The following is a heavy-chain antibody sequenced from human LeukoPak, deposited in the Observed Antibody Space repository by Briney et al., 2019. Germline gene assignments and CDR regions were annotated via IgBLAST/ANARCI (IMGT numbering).Heavy chain of an antibody. V-gene: IGHV1-2*02. Sequence: ASVKVSCKASGYTFTGYYMHWVRQAPGQGLEWMGWINPNSGGTNYAQRFQGRVTMTRDMSTSTDYMELSSLRSEDTAIYYCARDNSVGDNAWWFDPWGQGTLVTVSS. J-gene: IGHJ5*02. CDR1: GYTFTGYY. D-gene: IGHD1-26*01. CDR2: INPNSGGT. CDR3: ARDNSVGDNAWWFDP.